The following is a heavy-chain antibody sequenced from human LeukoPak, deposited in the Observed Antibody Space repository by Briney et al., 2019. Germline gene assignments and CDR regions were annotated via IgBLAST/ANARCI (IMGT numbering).Heavy chain of an antibody. Sequence: PGGSLRLSCAAFGFTFSSYWMSWVRQAPGKGLEWVANIKQDGSEKYYVDSVKGRFTISRDNAKNSLYLQMNSLRAEDTAVYYCARDRGTGTTLAFDIWGQGTMVTVSS. V-gene: IGHV3-7*03. D-gene: IGHD1-7*01. J-gene: IGHJ3*02. CDR1: GFTFSSYW. CDR3: ARDRGTGTTLAFDI. CDR2: IKQDGSEK.